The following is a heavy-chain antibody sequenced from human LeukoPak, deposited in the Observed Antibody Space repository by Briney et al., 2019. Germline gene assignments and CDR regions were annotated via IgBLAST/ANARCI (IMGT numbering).Heavy chain of an antibody. CDR1: GFTFSDAW. J-gene: IGHJ6*04. V-gene: IGHV3-7*01. CDR3: AELGITMIGGV. Sequence: GGSLRLSCEASGFTFSDAWMTWVRQAPGKGLEWVANIKPDDTERYYGNSVKGRFTILRDNAKNSVYLQMNSLRAEDTAVYYCAELGITMIGGVWGKGTTVTISS. CDR2: IKPDDTER. D-gene: IGHD3-10*02.